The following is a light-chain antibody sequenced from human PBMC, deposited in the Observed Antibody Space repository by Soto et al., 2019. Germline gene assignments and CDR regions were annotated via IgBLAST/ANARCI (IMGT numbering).Light chain of an antibody. CDR2: DVS. CDR3: CSYAGSYTLV. CDR1: SSDVGAFNY. J-gene: IGLJ2*01. V-gene: IGLV2-11*01. Sequence: QAVLTQPRSVSGSPGQSVTISCTGTSSDVGAFNYVSWYQQHPGNAPKLMIYDVSERPSGVPDRFSGSKSGNTASLTISGLQADDESDYYCCSYAGSYTLVFGGGTKLTVL.